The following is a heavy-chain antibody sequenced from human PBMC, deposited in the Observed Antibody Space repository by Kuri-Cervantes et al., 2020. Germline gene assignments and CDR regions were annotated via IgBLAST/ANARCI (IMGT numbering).Heavy chain of an antibody. CDR1: GYTFTSNG. CDR3: ARDELAARPGWFDP. J-gene: IGHJ5*02. D-gene: IGHD6-6*01. Sequence: ASVKVSCKASGYTFTSNGISWVRQAPGQGLEWVGWISAYNGHTNYAQRFRNRITMTTDTSTSTAYMELGSLRSDDTAVYYCARDELAARPGWFDPWGQGTLVTVSS. CDR2: ISAYNGHT. V-gene: IGHV1-18*01.